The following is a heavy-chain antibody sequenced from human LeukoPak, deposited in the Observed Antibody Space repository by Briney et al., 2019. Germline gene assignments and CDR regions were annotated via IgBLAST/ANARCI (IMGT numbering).Heavy chain of an antibody. CDR2: ISSSGSTI. Sequence: GGSLRLSCAASGFTFSDYYMSWIRQAPGKGLEWVSYISSSGSTIYYADSVKGRFTISRDNAKNSLYLQMNSLRAEDTAVYYCARDRAGDWITMVRGVKTFYFDYWGQGTLVTVSS. CDR1: GFTFSDYY. CDR3: ARDRAGDWITMVRGVKTFYFDY. D-gene: IGHD3-10*01. V-gene: IGHV3-11*01. J-gene: IGHJ4*02.